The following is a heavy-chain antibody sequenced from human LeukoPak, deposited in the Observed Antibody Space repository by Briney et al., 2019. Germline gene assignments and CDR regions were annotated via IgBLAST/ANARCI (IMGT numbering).Heavy chain of an antibody. V-gene: IGHV4-59*01. J-gene: IGHJ5*02. Sequence: SETLSLTCTVSGGSISSYYWNWIRQPPGRGLDWIGYTYYSGSTNYNPSLKSRVTISVDTSKNQFSLKLSSVTAADTAVYYCARGESSGSNWFDPWGQGTLVTVSS. CDR3: ARGESSGSNWFDP. CDR1: GGSISSYY. D-gene: IGHD3-22*01. CDR2: TYYSGST.